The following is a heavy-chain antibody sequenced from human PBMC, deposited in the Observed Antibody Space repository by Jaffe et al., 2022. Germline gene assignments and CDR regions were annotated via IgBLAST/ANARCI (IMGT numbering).Heavy chain of an antibody. Sequence: QVQLQESGPGLVKPSETLSLTCAVSGYSISSGYYWGWIRQPPGKGLEWIGSIYHSGSTYYNPSLKSRVTISVDTSKNQFSLKLSSVTAADTAVYYCARDIERRDGYNLGDAFDIWGQGTMVTVSS. D-gene: IGHD5-12*01. CDR2: IYHSGST. CDR1: GYSISSGYY. V-gene: IGHV4-38-2*02. CDR3: ARDIERRDGYNLGDAFDI. J-gene: IGHJ3*02.